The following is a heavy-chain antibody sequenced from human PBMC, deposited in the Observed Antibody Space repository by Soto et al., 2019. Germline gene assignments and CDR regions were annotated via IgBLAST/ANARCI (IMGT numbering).Heavy chain of an antibody. V-gene: IGHV3-64D*06. CDR2: ISSNGFNT. J-gene: IGHJ5*01. CDR3: VKGVGDYHDSAGYYSDWFDS. D-gene: IGHD3-22*01. Sequence: EVQLVESGGGLVQPGGSLRVSCSASGFRFNSYAIHWVRQAPGKGLQYVAVISSNGFNTYYADSVKGRFTISRDNSMNIVYLQMSSLRHDDTAVADCVKGVGDYHDSAGYYSDWFDSWGRGTLVTVSS. CDR1: GFRFNSYA.